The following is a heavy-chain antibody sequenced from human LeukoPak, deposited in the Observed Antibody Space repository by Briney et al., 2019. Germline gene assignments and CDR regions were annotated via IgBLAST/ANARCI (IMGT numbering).Heavy chain of an antibody. Sequence: GGSLRLSCAASGLTFSNYWMTWVRQAPGKGLEWVASINQYGSEKYYVDSVKGRFTISRDNAKNSVPLQMNSLRVEDTAVYFCARSLGDDWGQGTLVTVSS. CDR2: INQYGSEK. V-gene: IGHV3-7*01. CDR1: GLTFSNYW. J-gene: IGHJ4*02. D-gene: IGHD3-16*01. CDR3: ARSLGDD.